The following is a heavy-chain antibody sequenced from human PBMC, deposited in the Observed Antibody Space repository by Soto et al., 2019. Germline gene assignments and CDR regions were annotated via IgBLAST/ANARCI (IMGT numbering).Heavy chain of an antibody. CDR2: ISYDGSNK. J-gene: IGHJ4*02. Sequence: GGSLRLSCAASGFTFGSYAMHWVRQAPGKGLEWVAVISYDGSNKYYADSVKGRFTISRDNSKNTLYLQMNSLRAEDTAVYYCARAGGYSYGYRYYFDYWGQGTLVTVSS. CDR1: GFTFGSYA. CDR3: ARAGGYSYGYRYYFDY. V-gene: IGHV3-30-3*01. D-gene: IGHD5-18*01.